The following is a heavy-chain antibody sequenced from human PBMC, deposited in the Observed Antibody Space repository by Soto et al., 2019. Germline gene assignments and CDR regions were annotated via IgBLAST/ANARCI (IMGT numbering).Heavy chain of an antibody. CDR2: LSGSGGTT. V-gene: IGHV3-23*01. Sequence: GGSLRLSCTVSGVTFRNYAINWVRQAPGKGLEWVSSLSGSGGTTYYADSVKGRFIISRDNSKNTLYLLMNSLRAEDTALYYCAKQRADYGSGADTFYFDSWGQGALVTVSS. D-gene: IGHD3-10*01. CDR1: GVTFRNYA. J-gene: IGHJ4*02. CDR3: AKQRADYGSGADTFYFDS.